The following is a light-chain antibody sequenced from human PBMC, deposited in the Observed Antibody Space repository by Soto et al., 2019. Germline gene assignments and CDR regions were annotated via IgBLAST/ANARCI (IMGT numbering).Light chain of an antibody. CDR3: EHYGTAAL. J-gene: IGKJ3*01. CDR2: AS. CDR1: QSVSDMY. V-gene: IGKV3-20*01. Sequence: EIVLTQSPGTLSLSPGERATLSCRASQSVSDMYLAWYQQKPGQAHRLLIYASTWASGLPDRFSGSGSGTVFTRTISSANTEEFAVFFCEHYGTAALFGPGTNVDIK.